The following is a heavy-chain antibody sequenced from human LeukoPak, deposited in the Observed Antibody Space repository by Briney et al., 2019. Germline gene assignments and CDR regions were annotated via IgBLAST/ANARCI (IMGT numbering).Heavy chain of an antibody. Sequence: GGSLRLSCAASGFTFSSYGMHWVRQAPGKGLEWVAVIWYDGSNKYYADSVKGRFTISRDNSKNTLYLQMNSLGAEDTAVYYCARENEDSLAPAYYYYGMDVWGQGTTVTVSS. CDR2: IWYDGSNK. CDR3: ARENEDSLAPAYYYYGMDV. J-gene: IGHJ6*02. CDR1: GFTFSSYG. V-gene: IGHV3-33*01. D-gene: IGHD2-15*01.